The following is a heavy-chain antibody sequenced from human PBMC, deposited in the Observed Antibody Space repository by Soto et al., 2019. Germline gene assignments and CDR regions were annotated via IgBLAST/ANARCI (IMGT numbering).Heavy chain of an antibody. CDR2: INPASQLT. Sequence: QVQLLQSGTEVKRPGSSVKVSCKTSGVSFNSYGFAWVRQAPHRGLEWVGKINPASQLTNYEESLQGRLTITADTSTRTTYMEFSGLTSEDTAGYFCARMRFARLDHWGQGTLVTVSS. J-gene: IGHJ4*02. V-gene: IGHV1-69*09. CDR1: GVSFNSYG. CDR3: ARMRFARLDH.